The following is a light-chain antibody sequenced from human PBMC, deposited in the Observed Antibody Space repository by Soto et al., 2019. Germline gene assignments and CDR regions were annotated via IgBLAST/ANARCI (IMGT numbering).Light chain of an antibody. CDR3: CSYAGTNTSV. CDR2: EGN. J-gene: IGLJ1*01. Sequence: QSALTQPASVSGSPGQSITISCTGTSSDVGSYNLVSWYQQHPGKAPKLMIYEGNKRHSRVSNRFSGSKSANTASLTISALQTEDEADYYCCSYAGTNTSVFGTGTKLTVL. V-gene: IGLV2-23*01. CDR1: SSDVGSYNL.